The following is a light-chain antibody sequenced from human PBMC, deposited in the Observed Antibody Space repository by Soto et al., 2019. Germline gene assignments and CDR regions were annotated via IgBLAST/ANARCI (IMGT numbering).Light chain of an antibody. CDR2: DAS. CDR3: LQQYSYTFT. CDR1: QGIRDD. V-gene: IGKV1-6*01. Sequence: AIQITHSPSPLPASVGDRGTITCRASQGIRDDLAWYQQKPGRAPRVLIYDASTLQDGVPSRFSGSGSGTDFTLIISGLKAEDFATYDGLQQYSYTFTFCQGTRLEIK. J-gene: IGKJ5*01.